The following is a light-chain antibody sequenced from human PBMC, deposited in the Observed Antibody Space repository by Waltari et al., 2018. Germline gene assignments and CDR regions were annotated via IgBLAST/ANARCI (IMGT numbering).Light chain of an antibody. CDR3: CSYAGLGTYV. Sequence: QSGLTQPASVSGSHGQSITISCTGTSSDVGHYNLVSWYQHHPGKAPKLIIYEVTKRTSGVSDRFSASKSANTASLTISGLQTEDEADYYCCSYAGLGTYVFGTGTKVTVL. CDR1: SSDVGHYNL. J-gene: IGLJ1*01. V-gene: IGLV2-23*02. CDR2: EVT.